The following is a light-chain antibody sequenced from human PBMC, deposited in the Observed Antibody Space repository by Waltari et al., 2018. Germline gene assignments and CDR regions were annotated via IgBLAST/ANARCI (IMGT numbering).Light chain of an antibody. CDR1: QGISTS. J-gene: IGKJ3*01. Sequence: DIQMTQSPSSLSASVGDRVTITCRASQGISTSLAWYQQKPGKDPKLLIYGASTLQSGVPSRFRGSGSGTYFTLIISTLQPEDVATYYCQKYNSAPLTFGPGTTVDIK. CDR2: GAS. CDR3: QKYNSAPLT. V-gene: IGKV1-27*01.